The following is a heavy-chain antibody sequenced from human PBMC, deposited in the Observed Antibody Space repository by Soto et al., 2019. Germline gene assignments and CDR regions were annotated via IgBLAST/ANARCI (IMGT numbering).Heavy chain of an antibody. V-gene: IGHV4-59*01. CDR1: GGSISSYY. Sequence: QVQLQESGPGLVKPSETLSLTCTVSGGSISSYYWSWIRQPPGKGLEWIGYIYYSGSTNYNPSLKSRVTIAVDTSKNQFSLKLSSVTAADTAVYYCARDGGGNSAGFDYWGQGTLVTVSS. D-gene: IGHD2-21*02. CDR3: ARDGGGNSAGFDY. CDR2: IYYSGST. J-gene: IGHJ4*02.